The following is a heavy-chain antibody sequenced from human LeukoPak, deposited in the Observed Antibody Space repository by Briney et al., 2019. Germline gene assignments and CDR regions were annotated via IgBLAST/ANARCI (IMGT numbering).Heavy chain of an antibody. CDR1: GFTLSSYE. Sequence: GGSLRLSCTVSGFTLSSYEMSWIRQAPGKGLEWVSSIEYSETSTHYADAVKGRFTISRDNSKNILYLQMNSLRAEDTAVYYCAKDRCSNGVGCYYYYMDVWGKGTTVTISS. CDR2: IEYSETST. CDR3: AKDRCSNGVGCYYYYMDV. J-gene: IGHJ6*03. D-gene: IGHD2-8*01. V-gene: IGHV3-23*01.